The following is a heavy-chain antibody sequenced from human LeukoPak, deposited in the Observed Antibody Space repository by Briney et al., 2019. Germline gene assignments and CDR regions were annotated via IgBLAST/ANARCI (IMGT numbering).Heavy chain of an antibody. CDR1: GGAVRPYF. V-gene: IGHV4-59*02. Sequence: SETLSLTCTVPGGAVRPYFWNWIRQSPGKGLEWLAFIDYSGSTSYNPSLNSRATISTDTSKSQFSLRLSSVTAADTAVYYCARGSGTTGTIYMDVWGKGITVTVS. D-gene: IGHD1-1*01. CDR2: IDYSGST. CDR3: ARGSGTTGTIYMDV. J-gene: IGHJ6*03.